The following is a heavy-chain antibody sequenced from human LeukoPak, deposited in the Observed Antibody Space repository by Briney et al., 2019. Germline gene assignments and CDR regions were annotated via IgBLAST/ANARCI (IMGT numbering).Heavy chain of an antibody. J-gene: IGHJ4*02. Sequence: PGGSLRLSCAASGFIFSTYTINWVRQAPGKGLEWVSSISSSSSNIHYADSVRGRFTISRDNAKNSLYLQMNSLRAEDTAVYYCARGPYFDSSGDYWGQGTLVTVPS. CDR1: GFIFSTYT. CDR2: ISSSSSNI. D-gene: IGHD3-22*01. V-gene: IGHV3-48*04. CDR3: ARGPYFDSSGDY.